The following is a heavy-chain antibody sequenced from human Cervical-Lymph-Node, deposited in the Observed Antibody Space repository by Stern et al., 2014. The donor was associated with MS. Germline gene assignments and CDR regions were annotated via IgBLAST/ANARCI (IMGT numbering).Heavy chain of an antibody. CDR3: ARSDRLWGSFDY. Sequence: QVQLQQSGPGLVKPSQTLSLTCSVSGGSLSTVGYYWTWIRQHPGKGLEWLGYSYHSGSTYYNPSLKRRASISVDTSKNQFSLNVTSVTAADTALYYCARSDRLWGSFDYWGQGTLVTVSS. CDR2: SYHSGST. CDR1: GGSLSTVGYY. J-gene: IGHJ4*02. D-gene: IGHD3-16*01. V-gene: IGHV4-31*03.